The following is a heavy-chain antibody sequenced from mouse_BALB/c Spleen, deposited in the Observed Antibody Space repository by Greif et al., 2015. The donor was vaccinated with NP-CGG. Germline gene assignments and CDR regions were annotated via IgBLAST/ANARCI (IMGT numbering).Heavy chain of an antibody. D-gene: IGHD1-1*01. CDR2: INPSTGYT. CDR1: GYTFTSYW. CDR3: ARWLLRSYAMDY. J-gene: IGHJ4*01. V-gene: IGHV1-7*01. Sequence: QVQLQQPGAELAKPGASVKMSCKASGYTFTSYWMHWVKQRPGQGLEWIGYINPSTGYTEYNQKFKDKATLTADKSSSTAYMQLSSLTSEDSAVYYCARWLLRSYAMDYWGQGTSVTVSS.